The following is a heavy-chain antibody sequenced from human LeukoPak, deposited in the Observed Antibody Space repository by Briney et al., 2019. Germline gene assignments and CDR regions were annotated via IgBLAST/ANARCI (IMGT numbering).Heavy chain of an antibody. D-gene: IGHD4-17*01. CDR3: AGASGLTETTFDFGV. Sequence: PSETLSLTRNVSGASVTSYYWSWIRQPAGKRLEWLGRVDIRGRANYNPSLKSRVSISLDTSQNHFSLKLTSVTAADTAVYFCAGASGLTETTFDFGVWGQGALVTVSS. CDR1: GASVTSYY. V-gene: IGHV4-4*07. J-gene: IGHJ4*02. CDR2: VDIRGRA.